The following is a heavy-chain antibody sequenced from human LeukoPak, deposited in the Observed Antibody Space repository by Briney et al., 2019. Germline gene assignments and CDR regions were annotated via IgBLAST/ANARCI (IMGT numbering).Heavy chain of an antibody. J-gene: IGHJ3*02. Sequence: ASVKVSCKASANTFTGYYMHWVRQAPGQGLEWMGWINPNRGGTNYAQKFHGRVTMTRDTSISTAYMQLSRLTSDDTAVYYCARLGSSDIWGQGTMVSVPS. V-gene: IGHV1-2*02. CDR3: ARLGSSDI. CDR2: INPNRGGT. CDR1: ANTFTGYY. D-gene: IGHD3-16*01.